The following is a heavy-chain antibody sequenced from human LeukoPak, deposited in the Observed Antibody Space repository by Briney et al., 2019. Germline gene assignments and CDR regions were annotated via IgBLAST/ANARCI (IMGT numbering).Heavy chain of an antibody. D-gene: IGHD2-2*01. CDR1: VFTFSNAW. V-gene: IGHV3-15*01. CDR3: TTYPYCSSTSCSFDY. Sequence: GSLRLSCAASVFTFSNAWMCWVRQAPGKGLEWAARIKSKTDGGTTDYAAPVKGRFTISRDDSKNTLYLQMNSLKTADTAVYYCTTYPYCSSTSCSFDYWGQGTLVTVSS. J-gene: IGHJ4*02. CDR2: IKSKTDGGTT.